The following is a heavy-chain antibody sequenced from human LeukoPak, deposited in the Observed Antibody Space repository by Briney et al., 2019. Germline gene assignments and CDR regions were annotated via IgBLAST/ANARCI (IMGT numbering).Heavy chain of an antibody. V-gene: IGHV3-11*06. D-gene: IGHD1-1*01. CDR2: ISSSSSDI. J-gene: IGHJ4*02. CDR1: GLTFRDYY. CDR3: ARGNW. Sequence: PGGSLRLSCVGSGLTFRDYYMTWIRQAPGKGLEWVSYISSSSSDINYADSVKGRFTTSRDNAKNSLYLQMNSLRVEDTAVYYCARGNWWGQGTLVTVSS.